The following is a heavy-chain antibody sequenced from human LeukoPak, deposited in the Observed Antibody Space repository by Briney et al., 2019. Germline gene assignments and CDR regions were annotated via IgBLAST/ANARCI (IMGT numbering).Heavy chain of an antibody. J-gene: IGHJ4*02. CDR2: ISGSGGRT. CDR1: GLTFSSYA. D-gene: IGHD2-2*02. V-gene: IGHV3-23*01. Sequence: PGGSLRLSCAASGLTFSSYAMSWVRKTPGKGLERVSVISGSGGRTFYADSVKGRFTIYRDNSENTLSLQIKRLRAQDPAVYYCSKDHGHCGATSCYTYDFWGQGTPVTVSS. CDR3: SKDHGHCGATSCYTYDF.